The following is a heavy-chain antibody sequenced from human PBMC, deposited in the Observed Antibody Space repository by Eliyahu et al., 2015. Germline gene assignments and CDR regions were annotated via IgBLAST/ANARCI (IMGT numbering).Heavy chain of an antibody. CDR3: ARQGILGYSSSWSENYYYYYMDV. J-gene: IGHJ6*03. Sequence: EVQLVQSGAEVKKPGESLKISCKGSGYSFTSYWIGWVRQMPGKGLEWMGIIYPGDSDTRYSPSFQGQVTISADKSISTAYLQWSSLKASDTTMYYCARQGILGYSSSWSENYYYYYMDVWGKGTTVTVSS. CDR2: IYPGDSDT. CDR1: GYSFTSYW. V-gene: IGHV5-51*01. D-gene: IGHD6-13*01.